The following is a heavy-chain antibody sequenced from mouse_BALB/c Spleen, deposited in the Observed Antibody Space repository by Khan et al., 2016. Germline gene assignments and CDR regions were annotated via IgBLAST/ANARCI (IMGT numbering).Heavy chain of an antibody. V-gene: IGHV14-3*02. CDR3: ARVSTATTLFVY. CDR2: IDPANGNT. CDR1: GFNIKDTY. D-gene: IGHD1-2*01. Sequence: VQLQQSGAELVKPGASVKLSCTASGFNIKDTYMHWVKQRPEQGLEWIGRIDPANGNTKYDPKFQGKATITADTSSNTAYLQLSSLTSEDTAVSYCARVSTATTLFVYWGQGTLVTVSA. J-gene: IGHJ3*01.